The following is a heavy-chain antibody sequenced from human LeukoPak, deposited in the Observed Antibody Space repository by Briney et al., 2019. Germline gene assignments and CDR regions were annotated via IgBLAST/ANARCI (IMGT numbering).Heavy chain of an antibody. J-gene: IGHJ3*02. CDR2: INHSGST. Sequence: SETLSLTCTVSGGSISSGSYYWSWIRQPPGKGLEWIGEINHSGSTNYNPSLKSRVTISVDTSKNQFSLKLSSVTAADTAVYYCARGGRRVPAAGKGAFDIWGQGIMVTVSS. D-gene: IGHD2-2*01. CDR3: ARGGRRVPAAGKGAFDI. V-gene: IGHV4-39*07. CDR1: GGSISSGSYY.